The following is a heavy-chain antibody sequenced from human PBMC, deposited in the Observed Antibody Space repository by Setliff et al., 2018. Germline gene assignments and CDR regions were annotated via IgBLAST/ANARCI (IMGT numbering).Heavy chain of an antibody. CDR1: GYSISSGYY. V-gene: IGHV4-38-2*02. CDR3: ASQGLTIPGDLFDY. CDR2: MYHSGSV. D-gene: IGHD2-2*02. Sequence: SETLSLTCTVSGYSISSGYYWGWIRQPPGKGLEWIGNMYHSGSVYYNPSLKSRVTISVDTSKNQFSLKVTSVTAADTAVYYCASQGLTIPGDLFDYWGHGTLVTVSS. J-gene: IGHJ4*01.